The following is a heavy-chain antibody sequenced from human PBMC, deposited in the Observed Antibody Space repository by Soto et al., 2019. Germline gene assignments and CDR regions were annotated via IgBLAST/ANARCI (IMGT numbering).Heavy chain of an antibody. D-gene: IGHD3-16*02. Sequence: QVQLVESGGGVVQPGRSLRLSCAASGFTFSSYGMHWVRQAPGKGLEWVAVISYDGSNKYYADSVKGRFTISRDNSKNTLYLQMNSLRAEDRAVYYCAKGSGDYIWGSYLPPDASYIRGQGTMVTVSS. CDR3: AKGSGDYIWGSYLPPDASYI. J-gene: IGHJ3*02. CDR2: ISYDGSNK. CDR1: GFTFSSYG. V-gene: IGHV3-30*18.